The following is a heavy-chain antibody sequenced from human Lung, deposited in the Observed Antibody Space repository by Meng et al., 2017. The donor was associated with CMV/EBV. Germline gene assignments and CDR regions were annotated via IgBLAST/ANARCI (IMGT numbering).Heavy chain of an antibody. J-gene: IGHJ4*02. CDR3: ARALLFITMVRGAIGY. CDR1: GYTFTGYY. V-gene: IGHV1-2*02. D-gene: IGHD3-10*01. Sequence: ASVKVSCKASGYTFTGYYMHWVRQAPGQGLEWMGWINPNSGGTNYAQKFQGRVTMTRDTSISTAYMELSRLRSDDTAVYYCARALLFITMVRGAIGYWGQGTLVTCSS. CDR2: INPNSGGT.